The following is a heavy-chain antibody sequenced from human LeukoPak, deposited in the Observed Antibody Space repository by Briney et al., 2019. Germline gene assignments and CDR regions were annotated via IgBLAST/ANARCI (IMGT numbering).Heavy chain of an antibody. Sequence: GGSLRLSCAASGFTFRSDAMSWVRQAPRRGLQWVLAISGSGTSTYYADSVKGRFTISRDNSKNTLYLQMNSLRAEDTAVYYCEGTYYYDSSDDYWGQGTLVTVSS. CDR3: EGTYYYDSSDDY. V-gene: IGHV3-23*01. J-gene: IGHJ4*02. CDR1: GFTFRSDA. CDR2: ISGSGTST. D-gene: IGHD3-22*01.